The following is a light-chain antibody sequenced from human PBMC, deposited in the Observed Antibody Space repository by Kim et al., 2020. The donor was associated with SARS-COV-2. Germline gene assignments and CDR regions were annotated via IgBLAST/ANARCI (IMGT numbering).Light chain of an antibody. J-gene: IGKJ1*01. CDR3: QQYNGWPRT. CDR1: QSVNFN. CDR2: GAS. Sequence: EILLTQSPATLSASPGERVTLSCRASQSVNFNLVWYQHKPGQAPRLLIYGASTRATDIPARFSGSGSETEFTLTISSLQSEDFAVYYCQQYNGWPRTFGRGTKVDIK. V-gene: IGKV3-15*01.